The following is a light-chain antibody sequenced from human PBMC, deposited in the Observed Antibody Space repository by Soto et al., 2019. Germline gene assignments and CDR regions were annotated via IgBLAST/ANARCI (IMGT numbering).Light chain of an antibody. V-gene: IGKV1-27*01. Sequence: DIQMTQSPSSLSASVGDRVTINCRASQGISNYLAWYQQKPGKVPKLLIYAASTLQPGAPSRFSGSGSGTDFTLTISSLQPEDVAPYYCQQYNSAPFTFGPGTKVDIK. CDR1: QGISNY. CDR3: QQYNSAPFT. CDR2: AAS. J-gene: IGKJ3*01.